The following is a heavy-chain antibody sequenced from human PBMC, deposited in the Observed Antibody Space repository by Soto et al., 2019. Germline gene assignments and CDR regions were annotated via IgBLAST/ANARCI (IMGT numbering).Heavy chain of an antibody. D-gene: IGHD4-17*01. CDR1: EFSFSRYA. Sequence: LRLSCVASEFSFSRYAMTWVRQAAGKGLQWVAGLGPDGRNTFYGESVRGRFTISRDNSRNTLYLQMSSLRAEDTAVYFCVKQMTTWTDSFFDFWGQGIQVTVS. CDR3: VKQMTTWTDSFFDF. CDR2: LGPDGRNT. J-gene: IGHJ4*02. V-gene: IGHV3-23*01.